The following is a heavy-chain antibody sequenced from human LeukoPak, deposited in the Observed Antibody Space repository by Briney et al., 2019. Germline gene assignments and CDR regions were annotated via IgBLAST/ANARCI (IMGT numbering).Heavy chain of an antibody. CDR2: ISSNGGST. D-gene: IGHD4-23*01. CDR3: VKDPYDYGGSEGYFDY. Sequence: PGGSLRLSCSASGFTFSSYAMHWVRQAPGKGLEYVSAISSNGGSTYYADSVKGRFTISRDNSKNALYLHMSSLRAEDTAVYYCVKDPYDYGGSEGYFDYWGQGTLVTVSS. CDR1: GFTFSSYA. V-gene: IGHV3-64D*06. J-gene: IGHJ4*02.